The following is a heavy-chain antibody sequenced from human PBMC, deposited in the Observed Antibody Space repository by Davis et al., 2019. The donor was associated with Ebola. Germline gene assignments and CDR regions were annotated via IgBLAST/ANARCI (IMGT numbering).Heavy chain of an antibody. CDR2: ISGSGGST. CDR1: VITFSSYA. CDR3: AAADIVVVVDGTSYPHAFDT. D-gene: IGHD2-15*01. J-gene: IGHJ3*02. V-gene: IGHV3-23*01. Sequence: PGGSLRLSCTDSVITFSSYAMTWLRQAPGKGLEWVSAISGSGGSTYYADSVKGRFTISRDNSKKTLYLQMNSLRAEDTAVYYCAAADIVVVVDGTSYPHAFDTWGQGTVVTVSS.